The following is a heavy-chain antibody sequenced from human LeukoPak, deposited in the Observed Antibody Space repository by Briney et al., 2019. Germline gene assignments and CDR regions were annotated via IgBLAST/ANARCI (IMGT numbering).Heavy chain of an antibody. CDR3: ARLSSSWDFFDL. V-gene: IGHV3-7*01. D-gene: IGHD6-13*01. CDR1: GFTLSGYW. CDR2: IKQDAGEI. Sequence: GGSLKLSCAASGFTLSGYWMSWVRQLPGKGLEWVANIKQDAGEIRYVDSVKGRFTISRDNAKNSVYLQMNSLRVEDTGVYYCARLSSSWDFFDLWGQGTLVTVS. J-gene: IGHJ4*02.